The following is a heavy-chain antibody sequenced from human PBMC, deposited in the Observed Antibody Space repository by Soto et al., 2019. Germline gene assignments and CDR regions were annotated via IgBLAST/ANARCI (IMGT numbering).Heavy chain of an antibody. V-gene: IGHV1-3*01. Sequence: EASVKVSCKASGYTFTSYAMHWVRQAPGQRLEWMGWINAGNGNTKYSQKFQGRVTITRDTSASTAYMELSSLRSEDTAVYYCARSPITMVRGVTYYFDYWGQRTLVTVSS. CDR3: ARSPITMVRGVTYYFDY. CDR2: INAGNGNT. CDR1: GYTFTSYA. D-gene: IGHD3-10*01. J-gene: IGHJ4*02.